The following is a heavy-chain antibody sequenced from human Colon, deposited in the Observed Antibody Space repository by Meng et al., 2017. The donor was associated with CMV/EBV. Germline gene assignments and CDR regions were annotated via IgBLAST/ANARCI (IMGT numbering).Heavy chain of an antibody. CDR1: GGSMITYY. D-gene: IGHD4-11*01. V-gene: IGHV4-59*01. Sequence: SETLSLTCTVSGGSMITYYYTWIRETPGRGLEWLGYVYFSGRTKYNPSLRGRVSMSLDISQNQVSLNLTSVTAADTAVYYCARSNYSTFDGGGPYYYYGLDVWGQGTPVTVSS. J-gene: IGHJ6*02. CDR2: VYFSGRT. CDR3: ARSNYSTFDGGGPYYYYGLDV.